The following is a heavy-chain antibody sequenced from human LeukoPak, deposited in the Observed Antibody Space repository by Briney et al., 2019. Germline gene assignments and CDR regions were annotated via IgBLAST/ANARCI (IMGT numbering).Heavy chain of an antibody. CDR1: GFTFSNAW. Sequence: GGSLRLSCAASGFTFSNAWMSWVRQAPGKGLEWVSAISASGDNTWYADSVKGRFTISRDNSKTTLYLQMNTLRAEDTAVYYCATRNYYLDHWGQGTLVTVSS. V-gene: IGHV3-23*01. D-gene: IGHD3-10*01. CDR2: ISASGDNT. J-gene: IGHJ4*02. CDR3: ATRNYYLDH.